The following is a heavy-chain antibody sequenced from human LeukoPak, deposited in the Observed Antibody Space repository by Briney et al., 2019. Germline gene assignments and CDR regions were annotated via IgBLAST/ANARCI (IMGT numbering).Heavy chain of an antibody. D-gene: IGHD4-17*01. Sequence: ASVKVSCKASGGTFSSYAISWVRQAPGQGLEWMGRIIPILGIANYAQKFQGRVTITADKSTSTAYMELSSLRSEDTAVYYCARDKGADYGDYFDAFDIWGQGTMVTVSS. CDR1: GGTFSSYA. V-gene: IGHV1-69*04. J-gene: IGHJ3*02. CDR2: IIPILGIA. CDR3: ARDKGADYGDYFDAFDI.